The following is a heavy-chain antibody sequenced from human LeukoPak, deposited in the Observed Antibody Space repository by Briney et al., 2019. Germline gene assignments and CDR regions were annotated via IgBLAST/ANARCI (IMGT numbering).Heavy chain of an antibody. V-gene: IGHV4-39*07. J-gene: IGHJ4*02. CDR3: ARDLDGYRD. Sequence: SETLSLTCTVSGGSISSSSYYWGWIRQPPGKGLEWIGSIYHSGSTYYNPSLKSRVTISVDTSKNQFSLKLSSVTAADTAVYYCARDLDGYRDWGQGTLVTVSS. CDR2: IYHSGST. D-gene: IGHD6-13*01. CDR1: GGSISSSSYY.